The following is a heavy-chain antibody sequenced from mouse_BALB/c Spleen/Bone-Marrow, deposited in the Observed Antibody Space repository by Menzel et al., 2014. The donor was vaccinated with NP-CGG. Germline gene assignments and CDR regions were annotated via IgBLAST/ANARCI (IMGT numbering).Heavy chain of an antibody. V-gene: IGHV1S22*01. CDR3: TISPITTVVAETMDY. Sequence: LQQSGSELVRPGASVKLSCKASGYTFTSYWMHWVKQRPGQGLEWIGNIYPGSGSTNYDEKFKNKATLTVDTSSSTAYMQLSSLTSEDSAVYYCTISPITTVVAETMDYWGQGTSVTVSS. D-gene: IGHD1-1*01. CDR2: IYPGSGST. J-gene: IGHJ4*01. CDR1: GYTFTSYW.